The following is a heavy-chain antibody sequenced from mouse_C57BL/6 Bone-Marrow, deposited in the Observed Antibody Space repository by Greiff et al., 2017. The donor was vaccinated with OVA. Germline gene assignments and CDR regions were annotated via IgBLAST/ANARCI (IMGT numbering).Heavy chain of an antibody. D-gene: IGHD2-12*01. CDR1: GYTFTSYW. J-gene: IGHJ2*01. CDR2: IDPSDSYT. Sequence: VQLQQSGAELVMPGASVKLSCKASGYTFTSYWMHWVKQRPGQGLEWIGEIDPSDSYTNYNQKFKGKSTLTVDKSSSTAYMQLSSLTSEDSAVYYCARAGGIRPPGYWGRGTTLTVSS. CDR3: ARAGGIRPPGY. V-gene: IGHV1-69*01.